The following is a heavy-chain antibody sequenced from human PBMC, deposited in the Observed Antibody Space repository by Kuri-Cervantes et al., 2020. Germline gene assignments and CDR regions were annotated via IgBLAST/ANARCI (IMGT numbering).Heavy chain of an antibody. D-gene: IGHD3-22*01. Sequence: SETLFLTCTVSGGSISSYYWSWIRQPPGKGLEWIGYIYYSGSTNYNPSLKSRVTISVDTSKNQFSLKLSSVTAADTAVYYCARLSSYDSSAQFYWGQGTLVTVSS. CDR1: GGSISSYY. J-gene: IGHJ4*02. CDR3: ARLSSYDSSAQFY. CDR2: IYYSGST. V-gene: IGHV4-59*08.